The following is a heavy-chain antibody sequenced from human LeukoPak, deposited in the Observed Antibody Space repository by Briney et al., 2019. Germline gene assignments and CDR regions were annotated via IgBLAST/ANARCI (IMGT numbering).Heavy chain of an antibody. CDR2: INTDGSDT. CDR1: GFSFTTYW. Sequence: GGSLRLSCVASGFSFTTYWMHWVRQVPGKGLEWVSLINTDGSDTRYTDSVKGRFTISRDNAKNTLYLQMNSQRAEDTAMYYCATLSQTLPLDYWGQGAQVTVSS. J-gene: IGHJ4*02. CDR3: ATLSQTLPLDY. V-gene: IGHV3-74*01.